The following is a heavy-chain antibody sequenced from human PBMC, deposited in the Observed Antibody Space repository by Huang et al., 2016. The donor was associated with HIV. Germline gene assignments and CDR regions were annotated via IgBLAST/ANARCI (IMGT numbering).Heavy chain of an antibody. V-gene: IGHV3-30*18. CDR2: ISYDAKTK. J-gene: IGHJ4*02. CDR3: AKGGSAAAVLDF. Sequence: QVQLVESGGGVVQPGRYLRISCAASGFTFSSYGMDWVRQAPGKGLEWVAVISYDAKTKYYADSVKGRFSISRDNSKTTVYLQLNSLRLEDTAVYYCAKGGSAAAVLDFWGQGTLVTVSS. D-gene: IGHD6-13*01. CDR1: GFTFSSYG.